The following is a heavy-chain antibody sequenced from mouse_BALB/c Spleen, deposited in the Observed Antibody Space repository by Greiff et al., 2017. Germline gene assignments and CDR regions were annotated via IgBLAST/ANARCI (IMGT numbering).Heavy chain of an antibody. Sequence: EVKLMESGGGLVQPKGSLKLSCAASGFTFNTYAMNWVRQAPGKGLEWVARIRSKSNNYATYYADSVKDRFTISRDDSQSMLYLQMNNLKTEDTAMYYCVRLTTGFAYWGQGTLVTVSA. V-gene: IGHV10-1*02. CDR2: IRSKSNNYAT. CDR1: GFTFNTYA. D-gene: IGHD2-12*01. CDR3: VRLTTGFAY. J-gene: IGHJ3*01.